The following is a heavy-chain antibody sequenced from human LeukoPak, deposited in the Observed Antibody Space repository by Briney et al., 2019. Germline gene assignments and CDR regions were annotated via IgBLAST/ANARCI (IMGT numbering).Heavy chain of an antibody. D-gene: IGHD6-13*01. Sequence: GGALRLSCAASGFTFSSYGMHWVRQAPGKRLEGVAFIRYDGSKKYYADSVKGRFTISRDNSKNTLYLQMNSLRAEDTAVYYCAKDIRYSSYGDDAFDIWGQGTMVTVSS. V-gene: IGHV3-30*02. CDR1: GFTFSSYG. CDR3: AKDIRYSSYGDDAFDI. J-gene: IGHJ3*02. CDR2: IRYDGSKK.